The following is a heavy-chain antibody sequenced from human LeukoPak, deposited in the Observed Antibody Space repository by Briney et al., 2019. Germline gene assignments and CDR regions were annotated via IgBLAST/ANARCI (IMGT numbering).Heavy chain of an antibody. D-gene: IGHD1-26*01. Sequence: ASVKVSFKVSGYNLHELFMHWVRQAPGKGPEWMGGFDPRHGETIYAQKLQGRVTMTEDTSTDTAYMELNNLISEDTAVYYCVTDVPGADWGQGTLVTVSS. V-gene: IGHV1-24*01. J-gene: IGHJ4*02. CDR1: GYNLHELF. CDR2: FDPRHGET. CDR3: VTDVPGAD.